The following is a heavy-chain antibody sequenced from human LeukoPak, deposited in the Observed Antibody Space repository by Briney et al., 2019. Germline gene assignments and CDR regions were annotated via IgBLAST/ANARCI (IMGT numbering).Heavy chain of an antibody. J-gene: IGHJ4*02. V-gene: IGHV3-21*01. CDR1: GFTFSSYS. D-gene: IGHD3-22*01. Sequence: GGSLRLSCAASGFTFSSYSMNWVRQAPGKGLEWVSSISSSSSYIYYADSVKGRFTISRDNAKNSLYLQMNSLRAEDTAVYYCARRNYYDSSGYLEAGWGQGTLVTVSS. CDR2: ISSSSSYI. CDR3: ARRNYYDSSGYLEAG.